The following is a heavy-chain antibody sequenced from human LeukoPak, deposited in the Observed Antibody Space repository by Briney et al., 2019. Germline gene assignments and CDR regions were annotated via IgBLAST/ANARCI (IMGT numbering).Heavy chain of an antibody. Sequence: PSETLSLTCAVSGDSISSSHWWSWVRQSPGKGLEWIGEIYHSGNTNYNPSVKSRVAISLDKASNQFSLKLRSVTAADTAVYYCARTTEAHSWQTRYYSYYMDVWGKGTTVTVSS. J-gene: IGHJ6*03. CDR3: ARTTEAHSWQTRYYSYYMDV. CDR1: GDSISSSHW. CDR2: IYHSGNT. V-gene: IGHV4-4*02. D-gene: IGHD6-13*01.